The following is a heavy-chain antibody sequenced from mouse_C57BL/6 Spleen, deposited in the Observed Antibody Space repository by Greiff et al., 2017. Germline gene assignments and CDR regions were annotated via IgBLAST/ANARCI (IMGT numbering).Heavy chain of an antibody. V-gene: IGHV1-26*01. D-gene: IGHD1-1*01. Sequence: KQSGPELVKPGASVKISCKASGYTFTYHYMNWVKQSHGKSLEWIGDIYPNNGGSSYNQKFKGKATLTVDKSSSTAYMELRSLTSEDSAVYYCARSATVVPFDYWGQGTTLTVSS. CDR2: IYPNNGGS. CDR3: ARSATVVPFDY. J-gene: IGHJ2*01. CDR1: GYTFTYHY.